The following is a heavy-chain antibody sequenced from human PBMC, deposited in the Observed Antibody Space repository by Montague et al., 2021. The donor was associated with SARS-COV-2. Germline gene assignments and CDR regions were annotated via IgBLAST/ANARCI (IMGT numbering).Heavy chain of an antibody. CDR3: ARDTRIAMLVVVTRYGLDV. D-gene: IGHD3-22*01. CDR2: IYYTGST. J-gene: IGHJ6*02. Sequence: SETLSLTCTVSGGSISSSSYYWGWIRQPPGKVLEWIGSIYYTGSTYYNPSLKSRVTISVDTSKNQFSLKLSSVTAADTAVYYCARDTRIAMLVVVTRYGLDVWGQGTTVTVSS. CDR1: GGSISSSSYY. V-gene: IGHV4-39*07.